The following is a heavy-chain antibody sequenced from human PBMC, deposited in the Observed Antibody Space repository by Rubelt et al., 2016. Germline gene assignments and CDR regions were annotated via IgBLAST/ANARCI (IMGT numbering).Heavy chain of an antibody. CDR2: IYYSGST. Sequence: QVQLQESGPGLVKPSQTLSLTCTVSGGSISSGGYYWSWIRQHPGKGLEWIGYIYYSGSTYYNPALKSRVTRSVDTSKNQFSLKLSAVTAADTAVYYCARDSGSRIFDYWGQGTLVTVSS. V-gene: IGHV4-31*03. J-gene: IGHJ4*02. CDR3: ARDSGSRIFDY. D-gene: IGHD2/OR15-2a*01. CDR1: GGSISSGGYY.